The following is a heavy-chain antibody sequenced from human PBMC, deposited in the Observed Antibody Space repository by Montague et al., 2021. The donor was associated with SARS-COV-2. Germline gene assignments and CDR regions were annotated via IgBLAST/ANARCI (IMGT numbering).Heavy chain of an antibody. CDR2: IFYNGDT. V-gene: IGHV4-59*08. CDR3: ATHRQHHNH. CDR1: GGSISSYY. D-gene: IGHD6-13*01. J-gene: IGHJ5*02. Sequence: SKTLSLTCTVSGGSISSYYWSWIRQPPGKGLEWIGYIFYNGDTNYNPSLKSRVSISVDTSKNQFSLKLIAVTAADTVVYFCATHRQHHNHWGQGAMVAVSS.